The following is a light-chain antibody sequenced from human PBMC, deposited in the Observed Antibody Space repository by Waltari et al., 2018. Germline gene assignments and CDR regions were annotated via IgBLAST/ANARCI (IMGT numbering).Light chain of an antibody. CDR1: QTVRSNY. J-gene: IGKJ1*01. V-gene: IGKV3D-20*01. CDR2: DAS. CDR3: QQYLSSPWT. Sequence: EIVLTQSPATLSLSPGERATLSGRASQTVRSNYLAWYQQKSGLAPRLLIYDASKRATGIPDRFSGSGSGTDFTLTITRLEPEDFAVYFCQQYLSSPWTFGLGTKVEIK.